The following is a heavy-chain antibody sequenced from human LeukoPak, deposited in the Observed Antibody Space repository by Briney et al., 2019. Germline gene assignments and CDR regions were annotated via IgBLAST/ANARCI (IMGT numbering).Heavy chain of an antibody. D-gene: IGHD2-15*01. Sequence: PGGSLRLSCAASGFTFSSYGMSWVRQAPGKGLEWVSAISGSGGSTYYADSVKGRFTISRDNAKNSLYLQMNSLRAEDTAVYYCAREGCSGGSCYSRSRYYFDYWGQGTLVTVSS. CDR1: GFTFSSYG. J-gene: IGHJ4*02. V-gene: IGHV3-23*01. CDR3: AREGCSGGSCYSRSRYYFDY. CDR2: ISGSGGST.